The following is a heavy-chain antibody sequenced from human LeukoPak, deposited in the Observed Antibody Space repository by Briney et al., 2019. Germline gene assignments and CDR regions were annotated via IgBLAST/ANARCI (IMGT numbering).Heavy chain of an antibody. Sequence: PGRSLRLSCAASGFTFSNYDMHWVRRAPDKGLEWVAVIWYDGSNKYYADSVKGRFTISRDNSKNTLYLQMNSLRGDDTAVYYCVRLGSGWSMDYWGQGTLVTVSS. CDR1: GFTFSNYD. CDR3: VRLGSGWSMDY. V-gene: IGHV3-33*01. CDR2: IWYDGSNK. D-gene: IGHD6-19*01. J-gene: IGHJ4*02.